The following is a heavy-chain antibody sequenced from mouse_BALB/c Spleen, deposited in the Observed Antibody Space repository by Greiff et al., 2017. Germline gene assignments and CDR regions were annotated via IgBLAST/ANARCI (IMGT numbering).Heavy chain of an antibody. CDR3: ARQGNGGYFDV. Sequence: EVKLMESGGGLLKPGGSLNLSVAASGFAFGAYDMSWVRQTPEKRLEWVAYISSGGGSTYYPDTVKGRFTISRDNAKNTLYLQMSSLKSEDTAMYYCARQGNGGYFDVWGAGTTVTVSS. V-gene: IGHV5-12-1*01. CDR1: GFAFGAYD. CDR2: ISSGGGST. J-gene: IGHJ1*01.